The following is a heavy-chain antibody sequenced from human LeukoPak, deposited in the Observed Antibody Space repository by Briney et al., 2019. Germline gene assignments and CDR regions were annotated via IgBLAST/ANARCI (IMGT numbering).Heavy chain of an antibody. D-gene: IGHD5-24*01. CDR3: ARVTRSQPFDY. CDR2: IYYTGST. J-gene: IGHJ4*02. CDR1: GGSISSYY. Sequence: SETLSLTCTVSGGSISSYYWSWIRQPPGKGLEWIGYIYYTGSTNYNPSLKSRVTISVDTSKNQFSLKLSSVTAADTAVYYCARVTRSQPFDYWGQGTLVTVSS. V-gene: IGHV4-59*08.